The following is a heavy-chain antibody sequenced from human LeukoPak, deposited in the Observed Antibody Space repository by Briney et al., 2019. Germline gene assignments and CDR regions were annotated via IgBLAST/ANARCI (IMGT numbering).Heavy chain of an antibody. Sequence: GASVKVSCKASGYSFTGYFMQWVRQAPGQGLEWMGWINPNSGDTNYAQKFQGRVTMTRDTSISTAYIELSRLRSDDAAVYYCARRFYYVMDVWGQGTTVTVSS. J-gene: IGHJ6*02. CDR3: ARRFYYVMDV. D-gene: IGHD3-16*01. CDR2: INPNSGDT. CDR1: GYSFTGYF. V-gene: IGHV1-2*02.